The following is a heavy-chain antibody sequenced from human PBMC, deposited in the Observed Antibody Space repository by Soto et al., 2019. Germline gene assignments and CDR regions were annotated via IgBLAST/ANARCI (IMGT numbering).Heavy chain of an antibody. V-gene: IGHV3-23*01. D-gene: IGHD3-3*01. CDR2: ISGSGVGT. CDR1: GFTFSTSA. J-gene: IGHJ6*02. CDR3: AKGPTVFGAVISFDYYYGMYV. Sequence: GGSLRLSCTASGFTFSTSAMRWVRHAPGRGLEWVSGISGSGVGTYYADSVKGRFTISRDNSKNTLYLQLSGLRAEDAAVYYCAKGPTVFGAVISFDYYYGMYVWGQGTPVTVSS.